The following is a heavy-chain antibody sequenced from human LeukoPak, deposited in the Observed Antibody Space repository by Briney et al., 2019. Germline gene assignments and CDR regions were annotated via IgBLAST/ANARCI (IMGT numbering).Heavy chain of an antibody. D-gene: IGHD1-26*01. J-gene: IGHJ4*02. CDR2: ISVSSGGT. CDR1: GYTFANYG. V-gene: IGHV1-18*04. Sequence: GASVKVSCKASGYTFANYGLPWVRQAPGQGLEWLGWISVSSGGTVSPQTLQGRVTLTTDTSKSTGYMELRSLGSDDAAVYYCARSWELWDWGQGTLVTVSS. CDR3: ARSWELWD.